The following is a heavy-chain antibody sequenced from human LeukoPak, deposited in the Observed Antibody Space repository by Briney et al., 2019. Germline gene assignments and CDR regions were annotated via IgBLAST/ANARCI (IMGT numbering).Heavy chain of an antibody. CDR1: GFTFSNYN. CDR3: ARAPCGGACYYAFDI. J-gene: IGHJ3*02. CDR2: ISSSGTI. V-gene: IGHV3-48*01. Sequence: GGSLRLSCAASGFTFSNYNMNWVRQSPGKELEWISYISSSGTIYYADSVKGRFTISRDNAKNSLYLQMNSLRAEDTAVYYCARAPCGGACYYAFDIWGHGTMVTVSS. D-gene: IGHD2-21*01.